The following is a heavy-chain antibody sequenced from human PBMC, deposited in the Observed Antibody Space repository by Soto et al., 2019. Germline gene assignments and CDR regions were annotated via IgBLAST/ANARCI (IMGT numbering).Heavy chain of an antibody. J-gene: IGHJ4*02. Sequence: QVQLQESGPGLVKPSETLSLTCTVSGGSINNLYWNWIRQPPGKGLEWIGYVYDSGSTNYNPSLKSRVTISVDTSKNQFSLRLRSVTAADTATYYCARGHFEGYYCDYWGQGALVTVSS. CDR3: ARGHFEGYYCDY. V-gene: IGHV4-59*11. CDR2: VYDSGST. CDR1: GGSINNLY. D-gene: IGHD3-3*02.